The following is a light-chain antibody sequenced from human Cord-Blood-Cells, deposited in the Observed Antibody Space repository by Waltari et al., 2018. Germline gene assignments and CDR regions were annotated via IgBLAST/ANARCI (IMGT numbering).Light chain of an antibody. Sequence: QSALTQPASVSGSPGQSITISCTGTSSDVGGYNYVSWYQQHPGKAPKLMIYDVSNRPSGVANRISCSNSGNTASLTISGLQAEDEADYYCSSYTSSSTWVFGGGTKLTVL. V-gene: IGLV2-14*03. CDR2: DVS. CDR3: SSYTSSSTWV. CDR1: SSDVGGYNY. J-gene: IGLJ3*02.